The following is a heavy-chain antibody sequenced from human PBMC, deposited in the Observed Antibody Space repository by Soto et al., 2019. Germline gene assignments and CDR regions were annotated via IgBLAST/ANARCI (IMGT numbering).Heavy chain of an antibody. CDR2: IIPIFGTA. Sequence: QVQLVQSGAEVKKPGSSVKVSCKASGGTFSSYAISWVRQAPGQGLEWMGGIIPIFGTANYAQKFQGRVTITADESTSTAYMELSSLRSEDTAVYYCARDRDISQGFGELLPDWYFDLWGRGTLVTVSS. D-gene: IGHD3-10*01. J-gene: IGHJ2*01. CDR1: GGTFSSYA. V-gene: IGHV1-69*12. CDR3: ARDRDISQGFGELLPDWYFDL.